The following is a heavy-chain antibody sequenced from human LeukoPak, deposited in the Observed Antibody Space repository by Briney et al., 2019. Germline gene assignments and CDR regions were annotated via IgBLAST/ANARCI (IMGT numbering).Heavy chain of an antibody. D-gene: IGHD3-10*02. CDR3: VKQSGVFGNSPSDY. CDR2: ISSSSSTI. V-gene: IGHV3-48*04. CDR1: GFTFSTDN. J-gene: IGHJ4*02. Sequence: GGSLRLSCAAAGFTFSTDNMDWVRQAPGRGREWISYISSSSSTIYYADSVKGRFTISRDNANNLLYLQMNRLRADDTAVYYCVKQSGVFGNSPSDYWGQATLVTVSS.